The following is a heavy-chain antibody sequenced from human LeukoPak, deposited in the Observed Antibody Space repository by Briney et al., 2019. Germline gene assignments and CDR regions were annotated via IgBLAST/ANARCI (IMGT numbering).Heavy chain of an antibody. J-gene: IGHJ5*02. Sequence: SETLSLTCAVYGGSFSGYYWSWIRQPPGKGLEWIGEINHSGSTNYNPSLKSRVTISVDTSKNQFSLKLSSVTAADTAVYYCARVKDLNWFDPWGQGTLVTVSS. CDR2: INHSGST. CDR1: GGSFSGYY. CDR3: ARVKDLNWFDP. V-gene: IGHV4-34*01.